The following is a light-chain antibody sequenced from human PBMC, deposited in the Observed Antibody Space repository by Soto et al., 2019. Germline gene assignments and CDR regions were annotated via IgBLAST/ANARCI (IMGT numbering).Light chain of an antibody. CDR1: QSIRHY. CDR2: GAS. Sequence: DIQMTQSPPTLSASVGDRVTITCRASQSIRHYLAWYQQMPGKAPNLLIYGASTLQSGVPSRLSGSGSGTEFTLPISVLQADDLGTYFCQHQNSYSQTFCQGTKWDIK. J-gene: IGKJ1*01. V-gene: IGKV1-5*01. CDR3: QHQNSYSQT.